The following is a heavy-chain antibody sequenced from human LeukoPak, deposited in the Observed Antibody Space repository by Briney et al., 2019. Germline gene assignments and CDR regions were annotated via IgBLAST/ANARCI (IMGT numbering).Heavy chain of an antibody. D-gene: IGHD6-6*01. CDR1: GYTFTSYA. CDR2: INAGNGNT. Sequence: ASVKVSCKASGYTFTSYAMHWVRQAPGQRLEWMGWINAGNGNTKYSQKFQGRVTITRDTSASTAYMELSSLRSEDTAVYYCARTPIEYSSSSGWFDPWGQGTLVTVSS. CDR3: ARTPIEYSSSSGWFDP. J-gene: IGHJ5*02. V-gene: IGHV1-3*01.